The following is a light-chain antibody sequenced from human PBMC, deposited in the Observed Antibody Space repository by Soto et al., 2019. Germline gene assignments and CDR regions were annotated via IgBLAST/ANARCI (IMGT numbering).Light chain of an antibody. J-gene: IGLJ1*01. CDR2: DVS. CDR3: SSYASSSTPYV. Sequence: QSVLTQPASVSGSPGQSITISCTGTSSDVGGYNYVSWYQQHPGKAPKLMIYDVSYRPSGVSIRFSGSKSGNTASLTVSGLQAEDEADYYCSSYASSSTPYVFGTGTKVTVL. V-gene: IGLV2-14*03. CDR1: SSDVGGYNY.